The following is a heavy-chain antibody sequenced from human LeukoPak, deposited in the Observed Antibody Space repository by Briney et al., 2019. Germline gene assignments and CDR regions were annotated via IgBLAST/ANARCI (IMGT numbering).Heavy chain of an antibody. CDR1: GFTVSSNY. CDR3: ARELKYSSSSRWFDP. J-gene: IGHJ5*02. D-gene: IGHD6-6*01. CDR2: IYSGGST. V-gene: IGHV3-53*01. Sequence: QPGGSLRLSCAASGFTVSSNYMSWVRQAPGKVLEWVSVIYSGGSTYYADSVKGRFTISRDNSKNTLYLQMNSLRAEDTAVYYCARELKYSSSSRWFDPWGQGTLVTVSS.